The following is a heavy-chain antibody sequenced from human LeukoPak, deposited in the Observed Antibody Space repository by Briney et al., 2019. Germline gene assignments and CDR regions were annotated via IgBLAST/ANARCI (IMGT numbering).Heavy chain of an antibody. D-gene: IGHD5-12*01. Sequence: SDTLSLTCTVSGGSIRRYYLSWIRQPPGKGLHGIGHIYYIGSTKYNPSLKSPVTISVDTSKNQFSLNLASLNAADTAGYDFARVRYSGYGAFAYWGEGSLATVSS. CDR2: IYYIGST. V-gene: IGHV4-59*07. CDR3: ARVRYSGYGAFAY. CDR1: GGSIRRYY. J-gene: IGHJ4*02.